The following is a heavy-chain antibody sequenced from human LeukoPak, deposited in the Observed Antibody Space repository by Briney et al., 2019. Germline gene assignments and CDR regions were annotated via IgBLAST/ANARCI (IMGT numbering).Heavy chain of an antibody. CDR1: GFSLRTSGVG. V-gene: IGHV2-5*02. CDR2: IYCDDDK. CDR3: AHRPPNWAIDY. D-gene: IGHD7-27*01. J-gene: IGHJ4*02. Sequence: SGPTLVKPTQTLTLTCTFSGFSLRTSGVGVGWIRQPPGKSLEWLALIYCDDDKRYSPSPKSRHTTTKDTSKNEVVLTMTNMDPVDTATYYCAHRPPNWAIDYWGQGTLVTVSS.